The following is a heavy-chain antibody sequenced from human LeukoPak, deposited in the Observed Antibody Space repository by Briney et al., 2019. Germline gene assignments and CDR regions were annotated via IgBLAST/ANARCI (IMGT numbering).Heavy chain of an antibody. CDR1: GFTFSRYW. CDR2: INSDGRST. J-gene: IGHJ4*02. D-gene: IGHD5-18*01. V-gene: IGHV3-74*01. Sequence: PGGSLRLSCVASGFTFSRYWMHWVRQAPGKGLVWVSRINSDGRSTNYADSVKGRFSISRDNAENTLYLQMNSLRAEDTAVYYCARDGYQEDTAMVAAFDYWGQGTLVTVSS. CDR3: ARDGYQEDTAMVAAFDY.